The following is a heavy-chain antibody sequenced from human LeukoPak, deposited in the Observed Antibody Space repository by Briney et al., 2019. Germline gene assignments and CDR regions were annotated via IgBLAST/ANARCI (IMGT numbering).Heavy chain of an antibody. V-gene: IGHV3-21*01. Sequence: PGGSLRLSCAASGFTFSSYSMNWVRQAPGKGLEWVSSISSSSSYIYYADSVKGRFTISRDNAKNSLYLQMNSLRAEDTAVYYCARDGVEQRQLVFSMYYYYYMDVWGKGTTVTVSS. D-gene: IGHD6-13*01. J-gene: IGHJ6*03. CDR2: ISSSSSYI. CDR3: ARDGVEQRQLVFSMYYYYYMDV. CDR1: GFTFSSYS.